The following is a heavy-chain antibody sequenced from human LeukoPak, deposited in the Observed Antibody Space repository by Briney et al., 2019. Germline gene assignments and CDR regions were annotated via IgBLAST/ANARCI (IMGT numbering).Heavy chain of an antibody. J-gene: IGHJ4*02. CDR3: AKDTDLGYSYGSYDY. CDR1: GYTFTSYY. D-gene: IGHD5-18*01. CDR2: INPTGGTT. Sequence: ASVKVSCKASGYTFTSYYIHWVRQAPGQGLEWMGIINPTGGTTNYAQKFQGRVTMTRDMSTSTVYMELSSLRSEDTALYYCAKDTDLGYSYGSYDYWGQGTLVTVSS. V-gene: IGHV1-46*01.